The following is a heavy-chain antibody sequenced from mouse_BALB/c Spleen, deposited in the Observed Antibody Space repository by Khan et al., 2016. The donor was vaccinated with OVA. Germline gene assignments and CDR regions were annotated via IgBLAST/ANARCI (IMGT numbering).Heavy chain of an antibody. CDR1: GYTFTNYT. V-gene: IGHV1-4*01. CDR2: INPSSGYT. CDR3: GRIPIPPYHFDY. Sequence: QVQLKQSGAELARPGASVKMSCKASGYTFTNYTIHWVKQRPGQGLEWIGYINPSSGYTNYNQNYNDKATLTTDRSSSTAYMQLSWLTSDDSAVYYCGRIPIPPYHFDYWGQGTTLTVSS. J-gene: IGHJ2*01.